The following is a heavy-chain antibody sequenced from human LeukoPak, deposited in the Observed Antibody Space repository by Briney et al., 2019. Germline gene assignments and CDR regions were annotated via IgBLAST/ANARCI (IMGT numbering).Heavy chain of an antibody. V-gene: IGHV1-2*02. D-gene: IGHD2-2*01. Sequence: ASVKVSCKASGYAFTGYYMHWVRQAPGQGLEWMGWINPNCGGTNYAQKFQGRVTMTRDTSISTAYMELSRLRSDDTAVYYCARSKVVVVPAATDDAFDIWGQGAMVTVSS. CDR2: INPNCGGT. J-gene: IGHJ3*02. CDR1: GYAFTGYY. CDR3: ARSKVVVVPAATDDAFDI.